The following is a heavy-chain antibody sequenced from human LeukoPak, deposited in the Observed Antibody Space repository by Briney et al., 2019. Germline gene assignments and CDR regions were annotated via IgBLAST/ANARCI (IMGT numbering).Heavy chain of an antibody. CDR1: GYTFTGYY. J-gene: IGHJ4*02. CDR2: INPSSGGT. V-gene: IGHV1-2*02. CDR3: ARDRRVAGTDY. D-gene: IGHD6-19*01. Sequence: ASVKVSCKASGYTFTGYYMHWVRQAPGQGLEWMGWINPSSGGTNYAQKFQGRVTMTRDTSISTAYMELSRLRSDDTAVYYCARDRRVAGTDYWGQGTLVTVSS.